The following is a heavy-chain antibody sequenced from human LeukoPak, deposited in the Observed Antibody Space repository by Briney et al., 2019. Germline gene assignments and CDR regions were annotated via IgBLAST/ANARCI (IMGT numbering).Heavy chain of an antibody. V-gene: IGHV4-4*07. D-gene: IGHD6-25*01. CDR2: IYSSGVT. CDR1: GDSMINYY. J-gene: IGHJ3*02. Sequence: SETLSLTCTISGDSMINYYWTWIRQPAGKGLEWIGRIYSSGVTNYNPSLKSRVTLSVDTSKNHLSLEMNSVTAADTAVYYCARGPGSATAEAFDIWGQGTMVTVSS. CDR3: ARGPGSATAEAFDI.